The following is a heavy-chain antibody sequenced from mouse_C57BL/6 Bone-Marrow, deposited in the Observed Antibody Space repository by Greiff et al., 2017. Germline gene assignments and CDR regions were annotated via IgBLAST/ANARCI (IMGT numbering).Heavy chain of an antibody. Sequence: QVQLQQSGPGLVQPSQSLSITCTVSGFSLTSSGVHWVRQSPGKGLEWLGVIWSGGSTDYNAAFISRLSISKDNSKSHVFFKMISLQADDTAIYYCASRIWFAYWGQGTLVTVSA. CDR1: GFSLTSSG. CDR2: IWSGGST. CDR3: ASRIWFAY. V-gene: IGHV2-2*01. J-gene: IGHJ3*01.